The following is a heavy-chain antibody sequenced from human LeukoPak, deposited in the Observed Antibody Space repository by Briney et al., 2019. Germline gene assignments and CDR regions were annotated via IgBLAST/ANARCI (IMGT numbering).Heavy chain of an antibody. Sequence: GASVKVSCKASGYTFTGYYMHWVRQAPGRGLEWMGWINPNSGGTNYAQKFQGWVTMTRDTSISTAYMELSRLRSDDTAVYYCARSRLIMITFGGVIASADNPFDYWGQGTLVTVSS. CDR2: INPNSGGT. J-gene: IGHJ4*02. D-gene: IGHD3-16*02. CDR1: GYTFTGYY. V-gene: IGHV1-2*04. CDR3: ARSRLIMITFGGVIASADNPFDY.